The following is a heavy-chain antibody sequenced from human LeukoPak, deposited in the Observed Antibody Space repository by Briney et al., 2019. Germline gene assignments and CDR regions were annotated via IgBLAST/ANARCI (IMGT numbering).Heavy chain of an antibody. CDR2: IYHTEST. V-gene: IGHV4-4*02. CDR1: GGSISSSNW. Sequence: SETLSLTCAVSGGSISSSNWWSWVRQSPGKGLEWIGEIYHTESTNYNPSLKSRVTISIDKSNNQFSLKLTSVTAADTAVYFCARDRDYYGSGRVHLWSQGTLVTVSS. J-gene: IGHJ5*02. D-gene: IGHD3-10*01. CDR3: ARDRDYYGSGRVHL.